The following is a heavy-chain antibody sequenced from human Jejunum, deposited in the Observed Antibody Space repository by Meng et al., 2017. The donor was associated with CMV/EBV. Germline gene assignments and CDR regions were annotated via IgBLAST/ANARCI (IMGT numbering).Heavy chain of an antibody. V-gene: IGHV4-39*07. J-gene: IGHJ5*02. Sequence: SGASITSGSGYWGWIRQSPGKGLEWIGTIYYSGSTHYNPSVRSRITMSVDTSKNLFSLELSYVTAADTAVYYCARNATGGGWCDPWGQGTLVTVSS. CDR3: ARNATGGGWCDP. CDR1: GASITSGSGY. CDR2: IYYSGST. D-gene: IGHD3-16*01.